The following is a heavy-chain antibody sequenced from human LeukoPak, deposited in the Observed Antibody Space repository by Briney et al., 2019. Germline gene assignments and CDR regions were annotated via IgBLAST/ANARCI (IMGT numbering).Heavy chain of an antibody. CDR2: ISSGSSTI. V-gene: IGHV3-48*01. CDR1: GFTFSIYT. J-gene: IGHJ4*02. CDR3: AKDLSPPYLNVLRYFDWSTPGGPDTEFDY. Sequence: AGGSLRLSCAASGFTFSIYTMNWVRQAPGKGLEWVSYISSGSSTIYYADSVKGRFTISRDNAKNSLYLQMNSLRAEDTAVYYCAKDLSPPYLNVLRYFDWSTPGGPDTEFDYWGQGTLVTVSS. D-gene: IGHD3-9*01.